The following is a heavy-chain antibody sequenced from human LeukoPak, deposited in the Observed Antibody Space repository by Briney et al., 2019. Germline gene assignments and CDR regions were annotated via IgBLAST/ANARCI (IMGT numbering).Heavy chain of an antibody. CDR3: ARPASPLGYCSGGSCYDYFDY. CDR1: GYTFTGYY. D-gene: IGHD2-15*01. J-gene: IGHJ4*02. V-gene: IGHV1-2*02. CDR2: IYPNSGGT. Sequence: ASVKVSCKASGYTFTGYYMHWVRQAPGQGLEWMGWIYPNSGGTNYAQKFQGRVTMTRDTSISTAYMELSRLRSDDTAVYYCARPASPLGYCSGGSCYDYFDYWGQGTLVTVSS.